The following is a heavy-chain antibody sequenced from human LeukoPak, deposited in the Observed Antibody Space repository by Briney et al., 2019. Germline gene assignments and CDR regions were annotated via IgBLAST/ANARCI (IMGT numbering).Heavy chain of an antibody. CDR3: AKPYCSSTSCTPYYYYYYMDV. CDR1: GFTFSSYA. CDR2: ISGSGGST. D-gene: IGHD2-2*01. V-gene: IGHV3-23*01. Sequence: GGSLRLSCAASGFTFSSYAMSWVRQAPGRGLEWVSAISGSGGSTYYADSVKGRFTISRDNSKNTLHLQMNSLRAEDTAVYYCAKPYCSSTSCTPYYYYYYMDVWGKGTTVTVSS. J-gene: IGHJ6*03.